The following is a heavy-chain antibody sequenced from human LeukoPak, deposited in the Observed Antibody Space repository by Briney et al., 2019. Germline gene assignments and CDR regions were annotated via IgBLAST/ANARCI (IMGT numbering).Heavy chain of an antibody. CDR2: ISYDGSNK. Sequence: GRSLRPSCAASGFTFSSYAMHWVRQAPGKGLEWVAVISYDGSNKYYADSVKGRFTISRDNSKNTLYLQMNSLRAEDTAVYYCARGRGIAARPAFDYWGQGTLVTVSS. CDR1: GFTFSSYA. V-gene: IGHV3-30-3*01. CDR3: ARGRGIAARPAFDY. J-gene: IGHJ4*02. D-gene: IGHD6-6*01.